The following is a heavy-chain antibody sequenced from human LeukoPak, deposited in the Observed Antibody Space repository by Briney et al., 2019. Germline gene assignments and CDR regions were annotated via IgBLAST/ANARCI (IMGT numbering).Heavy chain of an antibody. CDR2: INPNSGGT. V-gene: IGHV1-2*02. Sequence: GASVKVSCKASGYTFTRYYMHWVRQAPGQGLEWMGWINPNSGGTNYAQKFQGRVTMTRDTSISTAYMELSRLRSDDTAVYYCARMGSYGDEKEGYYYYGMDVWGQGTTVTVSS. J-gene: IGHJ6*02. D-gene: IGHD4-17*01. CDR1: GYTFTRYY. CDR3: ARMGSYGDEKEGYYYYGMDV.